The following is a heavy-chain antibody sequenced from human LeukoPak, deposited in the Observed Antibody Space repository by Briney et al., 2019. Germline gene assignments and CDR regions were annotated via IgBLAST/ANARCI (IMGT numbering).Heavy chain of an antibody. CDR1: GFTFSSYS. Sequence: PGGSLRLSCAASGFTFSSYSMNWVRQAPGKGLEWVSYISSSSSTIYYADSVKGRFTISRDNAKNSLYLQMNSLRAEDTAVYYCARSSIAARGGKDYWGQGTLVTVSS. CDR2: ISSSSSTI. V-gene: IGHV3-48*01. CDR3: ARSSIAARGGKDY. J-gene: IGHJ4*02. D-gene: IGHD6-6*01.